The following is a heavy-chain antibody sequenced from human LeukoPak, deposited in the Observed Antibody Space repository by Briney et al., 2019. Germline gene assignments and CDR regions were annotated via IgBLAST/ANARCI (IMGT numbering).Heavy chain of an antibody. J-gene: IGHJ4*02. Sequence: SETLSLTCAVSGGSIRTTNWWSWVRQPPGKGLEWIGEIYHSGGINYNPSLKSRVTISVDKSKNQFSLKLSSVTVADTAVYYCARDQAYHYDSSGYYLLFYFDFWGQGTLVTVSS. CDR3: ARDQAYHYDSSGYYLLFYFDF. CDR2: IYHSGGI. V-gene: IGHV4-4*02. D-gene: IGHD3-22*01. CDR1: GGSIRTTNW.